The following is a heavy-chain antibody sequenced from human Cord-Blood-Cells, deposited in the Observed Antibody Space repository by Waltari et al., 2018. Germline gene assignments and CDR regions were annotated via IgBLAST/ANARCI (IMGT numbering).Heavy chain of an antibody. CDR1: GFTFSSYA. CDR2: ISGSGGST. J-gene: IGHJ4*02. Sequence: EVQLLESGGGLVQPGGSLRLSCAASGFTFSSYAMSWVRQAPGKGLEWVSAISGSGGSTYYADSGKGRFTISRDNSKNTLYLQMNSLRAEDTAVYYCAKDRAAGSYFDYWGQGTLVTVSS. CDR3: AKDRAAGSYFDY. V-gene: IGHV3-23*01. D-gene: IGHD6-25*01.